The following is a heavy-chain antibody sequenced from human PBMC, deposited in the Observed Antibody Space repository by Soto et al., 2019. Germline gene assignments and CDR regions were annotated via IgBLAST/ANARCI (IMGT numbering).Heavy chain of an antibody. J-gene: IGHJ4*02. D-gene: IGHD6-6*01. CDR1: GFSLSTNDVG. CDR2: IFCDDDD. V-gene: IGHV2-5*02. CDR3: AHCKYSRSSFDC. Sequence: SGPTLVTPTQTLTLTCTFSGFSLSTNDVGVGWIRQPPGTALEWVALIFCDDDDRYSPSLRSRLTTTKDTAKYQMALTMININPVDTATDYCAHCKYSRSSFDCWRQGTRVAVSS.